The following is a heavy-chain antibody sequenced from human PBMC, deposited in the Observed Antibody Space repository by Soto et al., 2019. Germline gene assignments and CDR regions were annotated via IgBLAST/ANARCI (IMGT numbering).Heavy chain of an antibody. J-gene: IGHJ4*02. D-gene: IGHD1-26*01. CDR3: ARHSGAVKPDY. Sequence: GESLKISCQASGYIFSVYWIGWVRQLPGKGLEWMGIIYPGDSDTRYSPSFQGQVTLSADKSISTAYLQWTSLKASGTAMYYCARHSGAVKPDYWGRGTLVTVSS. CDR2: IYPGDSDT. V-gene: IGHV5-51*01. CDR1: GYIFSVYW.